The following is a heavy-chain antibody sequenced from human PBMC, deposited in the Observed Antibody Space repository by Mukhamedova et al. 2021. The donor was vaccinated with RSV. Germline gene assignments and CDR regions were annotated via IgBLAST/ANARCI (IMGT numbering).Heavy chain of an antibody. J-gene: IGHJ4*02. CDR2: IYHSGST. D-gene: IGHD2-15*01. Sequence: GSIYHSGSTYYNPSLKSRVTISVDTSKNQFSLKLSSVTAADTAVYYCARDGVCSGGSCYRGGPRDYWGQGTLVTVSS. CDR3: ARDGVCSGGSCYRGGPRDY. V-gene: IGHV4-38-2*02.